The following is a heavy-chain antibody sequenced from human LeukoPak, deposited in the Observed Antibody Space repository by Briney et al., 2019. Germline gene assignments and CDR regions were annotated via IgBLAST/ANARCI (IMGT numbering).Heavy chain of an antibody. CDR1: GYTLTSYD. J-gene: IGHJ4*02. D-gene: IGHD4-17*01. CDR3: ARHVPHYGDYFDY. Sequence: ASVKVSCKASGYTLTSYDINWVRQATGQGLEWMGWKNPNSGNTGYAQKFQGRVTITRNTSISTAYMELSSLRSEDTAVYYCARHVPHYGDYFDYWGQGTLVTVSS. CDR2: KNPNSGNT. V-gene: IGHV1-8*03.